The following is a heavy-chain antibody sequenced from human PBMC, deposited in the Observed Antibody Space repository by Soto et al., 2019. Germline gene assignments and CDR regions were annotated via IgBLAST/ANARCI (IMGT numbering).Heavy chain of an antibody. V-gene: IGHV3-7*05. CDR2: VKQDGSEK. Sequence: EVQLVESGGGSVQPGGSLRLSCAASGFTFSTYWMTWVRQAPGKGLEWVAHVKQDGSEKYNVDSVKGRFTISRDNAKNSLYLQMNSLRAEDTAVYYCARGGGHTYGRLPGVYWGQGILVTVSS. D-gene: IGHD5-18*01. CDR3: ARGGGHTYGRLPGVY. J-gene: IGHJ4*02. CDR1: GFTFSTYW.